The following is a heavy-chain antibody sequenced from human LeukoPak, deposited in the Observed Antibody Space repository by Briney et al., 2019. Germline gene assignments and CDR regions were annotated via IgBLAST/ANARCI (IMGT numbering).Heavy chain of an antibody. Sequence: ASVKVSCKASGGTFSSYAISWVRQAPGQGLEWMGRIIPILGIANYAQKFQGRVTITADKSTSTAYMELSSLRSEDTAVYYCARDLYSGYDSDAFDIWGQGTMVTVSS. CDR1: GGTFSSYA. V-gene: IGHV1-69*04. CDR2: IIPILGIA. CDR3: ARDLYSGYDSDAFDI. J-gene: IGHJ3*02. D-gene: IGHD5-12*01.